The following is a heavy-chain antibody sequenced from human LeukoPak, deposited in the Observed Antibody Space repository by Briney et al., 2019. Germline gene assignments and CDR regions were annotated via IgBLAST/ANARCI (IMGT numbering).Heavy chain of an antibody. J-gene: IGHJ4*02. Sequence: SVKVSCKASEGTFSSDAISWVRQAPGQGLEWMGGIITIFGTANYAQKFQGRVTITTDESTSTAYMELSSLTSEDTAVYYCARGSSSWGRSFDYWGQGTLVTVSS. CDR3: ARGSSSWGRSFDY. CDR2: IITIFGTA. D-gene: IGHD6-13*01. CDR1: EGTFSSDA. V-gene: IGHV1-69*05.